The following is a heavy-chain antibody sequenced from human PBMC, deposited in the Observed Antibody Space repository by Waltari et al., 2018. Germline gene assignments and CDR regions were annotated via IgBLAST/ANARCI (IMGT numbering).Heavy chain of an antibody. CDR3: ARSRAYSGHFDY. CDR2: INDDGDT. D-gene: IGHD5-12*01. Sequence: QVQLHQWGAGLLKPSETLSLTCVVYGGSFSGDYWGWIRQTPGTGLEWIGDINDDGDTNYNPSLESRVTISVDTSENQFSLKMSSVSVADTAIYYCARSRAYSGHFDYWGQGTLVTVSS. CDR1: GGSFSGDY. V-gene: IGHV4-34*01. J-gene: IGHJ4*02.